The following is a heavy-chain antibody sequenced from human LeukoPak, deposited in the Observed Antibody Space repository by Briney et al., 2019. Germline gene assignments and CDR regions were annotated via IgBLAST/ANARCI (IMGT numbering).Heavy chain of an antibody. V-gene: IGHV4-39*01. CDR2: INYSGST. CDR1: GGSISSSSYY. D-gene: IGHD2-15*01. CDR3: TSVSKTVVPATIDY. Sequence: SETLSLTCTVSGGSISSSSYYWGWIRQPPGKGLEWIGSINYSGSTYYNPSVKSRVTISVDTSKNQFSLKLGSVTAADTAVYYCTSVSKTVVPATIDYWGQGTQVTVSS. J-gene: IGHJ4*02.